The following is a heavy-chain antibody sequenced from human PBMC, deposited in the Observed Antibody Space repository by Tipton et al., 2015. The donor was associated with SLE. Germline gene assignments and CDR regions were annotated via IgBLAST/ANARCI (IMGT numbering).Heavy chain of an antibody. V-gene: IGHV3-7*01. Sequence: GSLRLSCAASGFSFSSYWMSWVRQVPGKGLEWVANMNQDGNEKYYVDSVKGRFTISRDNAKNSLFLQMNSLRAEDTAVYYCATGSGRYLVDQWGRGTLVSVSS. J-gene: IGHJ4*02. CDR1: GFSFSSYW. D-gene: IGHD6-13*01. CDR2: MNQDGNEK. CDR3: ATGSGRYLVDQ.